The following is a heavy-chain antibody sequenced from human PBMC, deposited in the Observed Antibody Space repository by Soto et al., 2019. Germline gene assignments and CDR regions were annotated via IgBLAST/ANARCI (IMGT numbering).Heavy chain of an antibody. Sequence: GGSLRLSCAASGFTFSSYSMNWVRQAPGKGLEWVSSISSSSSYIYYADSVKGRFTISRDNAKNSLYLQMNSLRAEDTAVYYCARTLVAARNHDYWGQGTLVTVSS. CDR1: GFTFSSYS. D-gene: IGHD6-6*01. V-gene: IGHV3-21*01. CDR3: ARTLVAARNHDY. J-gene: IGHJ4*02. CDR2: ISSSSSYI.